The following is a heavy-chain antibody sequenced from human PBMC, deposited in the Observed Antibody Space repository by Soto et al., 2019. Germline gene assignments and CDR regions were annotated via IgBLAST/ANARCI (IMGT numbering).Heavy chain of an antibody. J-gene: IGHJ4*02. CDR1: GASISRHY. CDR3: ARRYSSSSDY. Sequence: SETLSLTCTVSGASISRHYXSCIRQSPGKGLEWIGYLYNTGSTIYNPSLKSRVTISVDTSKNQFSLKMNSVTAADTAVYYCARRYSSSSDYWGQGTLVTVSS. D-gene: IGHD6-13*01. CDR2: LYNTGST. V-gene: IGHV4-59*11.